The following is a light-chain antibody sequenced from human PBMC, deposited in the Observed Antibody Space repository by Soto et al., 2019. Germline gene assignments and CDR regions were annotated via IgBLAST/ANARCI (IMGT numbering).Light chain of an antibody. CDR1: SGYSNYK. CDR2: VGTGGVVG. Sequence: QSVLTQPPSASASLGASVTLTCTLSSGYSNYKVDWYQQRPGKGPRFVMRVGTGGVVGSKGDGIPDRFSVLGSGLNRYLTIKNIQEEDESVYHCGADHGSGSNFLVVFGGGTQLTVL. J-gene: IGLJ2*01. CDR3: GADHGSGSNFLVV. V-gene: IGLV9-49*01.